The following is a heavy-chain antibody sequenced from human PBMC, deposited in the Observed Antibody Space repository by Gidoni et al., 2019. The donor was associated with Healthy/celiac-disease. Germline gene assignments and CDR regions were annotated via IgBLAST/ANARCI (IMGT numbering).Heavy chain of an antibody. J-gene: IGHJ4*02. V-gene: IGHV1-2*04. Sequence: QVQLVPSGAEVKKPGASVKVSCKASGYTVTGYYMHWVRQAPGQGLAWLGWITPNGGGTTFAQKFQGWVTMPRNPSISPSYMELGRLRSADTAVFYCARGGGRNDVRFVDYWGQGTLVTVSS. CDR2: ITPNGGGT. CDR3: ARGGGRNDVRFVDY. CDR1: GYTVTGYY. D-gene: IGHD1-1*01.